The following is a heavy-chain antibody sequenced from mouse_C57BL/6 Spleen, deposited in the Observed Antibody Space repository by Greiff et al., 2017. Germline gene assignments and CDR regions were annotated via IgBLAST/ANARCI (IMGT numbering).Heavy chain of an antibody. CDR1: GYTFTGYW. CDR2: ILPGSGST. V-gene: IGHV1-9*01. CDR3: ARSYYDGSSYDYYAMDD. J-gene: IGHJ4*01. Sequence: VQLQESGAELMKPGASVKLSCKATGYTFTGYWIEWVKQRPGHGLEWIGEILPGSGSTNYNEKFKGKATFTADKSSNTAYMQRSSLTTEDSAIYYCARSYYDGSSYDYYAMDDWGQGTSVTVSS. D-gene: IGHD1-1*01.